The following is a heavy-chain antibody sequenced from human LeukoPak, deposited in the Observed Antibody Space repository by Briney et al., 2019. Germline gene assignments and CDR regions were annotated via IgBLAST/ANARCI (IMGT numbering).Heavy chain of an antibody. V-gene: IGHV1-18*01. D-gene: IGHD3-9*01. CDR1: GYTFTSYG. CDR2: ISAYNGNT. CDR3: ARDRYYDILTGYPFDY. J-gene: IGHJ4*02. Sequence: ASVKVSCKASGYTFTSYGISWVRQAPGQGLEWMGWISAYNGNTNYAQKLQGRVTMTTDTSTSTAYMELRSLSSDDTAVYYCARDRYYDILTGYPFDYWGQGTPVTVSS.